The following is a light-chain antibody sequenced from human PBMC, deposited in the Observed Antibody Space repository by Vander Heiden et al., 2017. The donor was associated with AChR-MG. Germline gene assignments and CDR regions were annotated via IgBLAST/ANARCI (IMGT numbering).Light chain of an antibody. J-gene: IGLJ3*02. CDR3: YSKDNSGNQTGV. CDR1: ALPKKY. CDR2: VDS. Sequence: SYELTQPPSVSVSPGQTTRITCSGDALPKKYAYWYQQKSGQAHVLVIQVDSNRPSGIPERFSGSTSGTVETSTTSGAHVEDEADYYGYSKDNSGNQTGVFGGGTKLTVL. V-gene: IGLV3-10*01.